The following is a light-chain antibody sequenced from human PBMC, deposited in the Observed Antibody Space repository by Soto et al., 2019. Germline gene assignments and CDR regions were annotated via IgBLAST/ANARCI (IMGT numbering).Light chain of an antibody. CDR1: SSNVGGYSY. Sequence: QSALTQPRSVSGYPGQSVTISCTGTSSNVGGYSYVSWYQQHPGIAPQLIIYDVTKRPSGVPDRFSGSKSGNTASLTISGLHAEDEADYYCCSYAGSYSWVFGGGTKVTVL. J-gene: IGLJ3*02. CDR3: CSYAGSYSWV. CDR2: DVT. V-gene: IGLV2-11*01.